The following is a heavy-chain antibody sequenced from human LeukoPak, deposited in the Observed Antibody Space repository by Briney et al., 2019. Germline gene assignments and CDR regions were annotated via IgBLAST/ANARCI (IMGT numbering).Heavy chain of an antibody. CDR1: GYTLTELS. D-gene: IGHD2-2*01. J-gene: IGHJ2*01. CDR2: FDPEDGET. CDR3: ATLIVPAANADRYFDL. Sequence: ASVKVSCKVSGYTLTELSMHWVRQAPGKGLEWMGGFDPEDGETIYAQKFQGRVTMTEDTSTDTAYMELSSLRSEDTAVYYCATLIVPAANADRYFDLRGRCTLVTVSS. V-gene: IGHV1-24*01.